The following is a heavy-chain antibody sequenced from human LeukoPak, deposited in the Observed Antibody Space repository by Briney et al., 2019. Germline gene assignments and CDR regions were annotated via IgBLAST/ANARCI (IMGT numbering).Heavy chain of an antibody. V-gene: IGHV4-39*07. D-gene: IGHD3-16*01. CDR1: GGSITSTTHY. Sequence: NPSETLSLTCTVSGGSITSTTHYWSWIRQHPGKGLEWIGYIYYSGSTQYNPSLKSRVTISVDRSKNQFSLKLSSVTAADTAVYYCAREGGARQFDPWGQGTLVTVSS. CDR3: AREGGARQFDP. J-gene: IGHJ5*02. CDR2: IYYSGST.